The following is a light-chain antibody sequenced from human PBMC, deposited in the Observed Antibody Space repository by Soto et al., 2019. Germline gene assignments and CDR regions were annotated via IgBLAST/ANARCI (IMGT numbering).Light chain of an antibody. Sequence: DIQMTQAPSSLSASVGDRVTITCRARQDISTYLAWYQQKPGKVPKLLISAAYTLQSGVPPRFSGSGSGTEFTLTISSLQPEDVATDNCQKYDNAPLTFGGGTKVEIK. V-gene: IGKV1-27*01. CDR3: QKYDNAPLT. CDR1: QDISTY. CDR2: AAY. J-gene: IGKJ4*01.